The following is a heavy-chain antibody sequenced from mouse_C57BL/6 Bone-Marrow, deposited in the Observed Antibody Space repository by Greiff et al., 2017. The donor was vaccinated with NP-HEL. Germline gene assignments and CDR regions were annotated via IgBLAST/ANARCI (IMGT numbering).Heavy chain of an antibody. Sequence: VQLQQSGPGLVQPSQSLSITCTVSGFSLTSYGVHWVRQSPGKGLEWLGVIWSGGSTDSNAAFISRLSISKDNSKSQVFFKMNSLQADDTAIYYCARNPLLRDYFDYWGQGTTLTVSS. D-gene: IGHD1-1*01. J-gene: IGHJ2*01. CDR1: GFSLTSYG. CDR2: IWSGGST. CDR3: ARNPLLRDYFDY. V-gene: IGHV2-2*01.